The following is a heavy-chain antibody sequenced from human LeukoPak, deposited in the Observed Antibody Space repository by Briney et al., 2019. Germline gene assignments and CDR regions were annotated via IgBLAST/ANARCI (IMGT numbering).Heavy chain of an antibody. D-gene: IGHD6-13*01. V-gene: IGHV4-39*01. J-gene: IGHJ4*02. Sequence: SETLSLTCTVSGGSISSSSYYWGWIRQPPGKELKWIGSIYYSGSTYYNPSLKSRVTISVDTSKNQFSLKLSSVTAADTAVYYCARQGSSWYHDYGGQGTLVTVSS. CDR2: IYYSGST. CDR1: GGSISSSSYY. CDR3: ARQGSSWYHDY.